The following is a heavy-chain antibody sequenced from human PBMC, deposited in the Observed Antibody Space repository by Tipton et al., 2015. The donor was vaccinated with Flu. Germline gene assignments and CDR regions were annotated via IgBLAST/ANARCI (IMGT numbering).Heavy chain of an antibody. CDR3: ARDPATDDYGLGSHFDGMDV. J-gene: IGHJ6*02. CDR1: SYPITTNFY. D-gene: IGHD3-10*01. V-gene: IGHV4-38-2*02. Sequence: TLSLTCTVSSYPITTNFYWGWIRQSPGKGLQWIAIVYQSGDTYYNPSFRSRVTLSIDTSKNQFFLKLTFVTAADTATYYCARDPATDDYGLGSHFDGMDVWGQGTTVTVSS. CDR2: VYQSGDT.